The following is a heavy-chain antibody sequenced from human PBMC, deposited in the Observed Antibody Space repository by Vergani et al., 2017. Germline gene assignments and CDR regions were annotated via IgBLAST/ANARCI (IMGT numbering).Heavy chain of an antibody. Sequence: EVQLLESGGDLVQPGGSLRLSCAASGFTFIMHAMSWVRQAPGKGLEWVSTLSASVRRTHYADSVKGRFTISRDISKNTLFLHMNSLRPEDTAVYYCAKVGRSEVAGTFGAFDIWGQGTMVTVSS. CDR3: AKVGRSEVAGTFGAFDI. J-gene: IGHJ3*02. CDR2: LSASVRRT. D-gene: IGHD6-19*01. CDR1: GFTFIMHA. V-gene: IGHV3-23*01.